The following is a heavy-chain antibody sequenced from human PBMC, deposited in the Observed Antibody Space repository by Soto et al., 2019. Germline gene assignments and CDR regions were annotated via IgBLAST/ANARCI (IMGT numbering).Heavy chain of an antibody. CDR3: ARALPYCSGFSCTYYFD. V-gene: IGHV4-59*01. CDR2: VSYTGIT. D-gene: IGHD2-15*01. CDR1: GASISSFY. Sequence: QVQLQESGPGLVKSSETLSLTCTVSGASISSFYWGWIRQPPGKGLEWIGDVSYTGITNYNPSLKTRVTISVDTSKTRFSLNLTSVTAADTAVYYCARALPYCSGFSCTYYFDWGQGTLVTVSS. J-gene: IGHJ4*02.